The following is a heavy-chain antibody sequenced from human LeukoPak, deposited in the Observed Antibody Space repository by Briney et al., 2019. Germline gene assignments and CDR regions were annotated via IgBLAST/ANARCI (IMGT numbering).Heavy chain of an antibody. CDR3: ARGLGATAMFNYMDV. CDR1: GFTFSSYA. J-gene: IGHJ6*03. CDR2: ISGSGGST. Sequence: GGALMLSCATPGFTFSSYAMSWVRQAPGKGLGWVSAISGSGGSTYYADSVKGRVTISSDNAKNSLYLQMNSLRAEDTALYYCARGLGATAMFNYMDVWGKGTTVTVSS. V-gene: IGHV3-23*01. D-gene: IGHD1-26*01.